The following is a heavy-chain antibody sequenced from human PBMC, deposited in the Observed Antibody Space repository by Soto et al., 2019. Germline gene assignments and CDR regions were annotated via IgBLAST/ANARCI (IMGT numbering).Heavy chain of an antibody. CDR3: ARHGYTSGRTYFDY. Sequence: SETLSLTCTVSGGSISSGDYYWSWIRQPPGKGLEWIGYIHYSGNTYHNPSLKSRVTISVDTSKNQFSLKLTSVTAADTAVYYCARHGYTSGRTYFDYWGQGALVTVSS. CDR2: IHYSGNT. J-gene: IGHJ4*02. CDR1: GGSISSGDYY. V-gene: IGHV4-30-4*01. D-gene: IGHD6-19*01.